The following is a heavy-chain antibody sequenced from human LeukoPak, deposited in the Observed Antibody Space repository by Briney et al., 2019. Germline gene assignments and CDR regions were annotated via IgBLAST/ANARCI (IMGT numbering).Heavy chain of an antibody. J-gene: IGHJ4*02. Sequence: GRSLRLSCAASGFTFSSYAMHWVRQAPGKGLEWVAVISYGGSNKYYAVSVKGRFTISRDNSKNTLYLQMNSLRAEDTAVYYCARAIAAAGPYYFDYWGQGTLVTVSS. V-gene: IGHV3-30*04. CDR1: GFTFSSYA. CDR2: ISYGGSNK. D-gene: IGHD6-13*01. CDR3: ARAIAAAGPYYFDY.